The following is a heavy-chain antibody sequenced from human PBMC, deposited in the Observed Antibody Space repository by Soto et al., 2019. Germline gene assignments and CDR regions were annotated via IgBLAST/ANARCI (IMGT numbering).Heavy chain of an antibody. CDR1: GGSISSGGYS. V-gene: IGHV4-30-2*01. Sequence: QLQLQESGSGLVKPSQTLSLTCAVSGGSISSGGYSWSWIRQPPGKGLEWIGYIYHSGSTYDDPALKRRVTMSVDRSKNQVSLKLSSVTAADTAVYYCARVPSPWGQGTLVTVSS. J-gene: IGHJ5*02. CDR2: IYHSGST. CDR3: ARVPSP.